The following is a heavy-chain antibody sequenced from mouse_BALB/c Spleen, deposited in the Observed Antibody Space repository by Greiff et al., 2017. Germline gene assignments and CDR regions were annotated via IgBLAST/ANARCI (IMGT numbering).Heavy chain of an antibody. Sequence: LQQSGGGLVQPGGSMKLSCVASGFTFSNYWMNWVRQSPEKGLEWVAEIRLKSNNYATHYAESVKGRFTISRDDSKSSVYLQMNNLRAEDTGIYYCTKYGNFYAMDYWGQGTSVTVSS. CDR1: GFTFSNYW. CDR2: IRLKSNNYAT. D-gene: IGHD2-10*02. CDR3: TKYGNFYAMDY. V-gene: IGHV6-6*02. J-gene: IGHJ4*01.